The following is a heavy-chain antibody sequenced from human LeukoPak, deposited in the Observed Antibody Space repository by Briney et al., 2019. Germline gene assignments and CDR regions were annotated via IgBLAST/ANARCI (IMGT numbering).Heavy chain of an antibody. CDR2: ISSSSSYI. Sequence: GGSLRLSCVASGFTFSSYSMNWVRQAPGKGLEWVSSISSSSSYIYYADSVKGRFTISRDNAENSLYLQMNSLRAEDTAVYYCARRDGSYDAFDIWGQGTMVTLSS. J-gene: IGHJ3*02. CDR3: ARRDGSYDAFDI. V-gene: IGHV3-21*01. D-gene: IGHD3-10*01. CDR1: GFTFSSYS.